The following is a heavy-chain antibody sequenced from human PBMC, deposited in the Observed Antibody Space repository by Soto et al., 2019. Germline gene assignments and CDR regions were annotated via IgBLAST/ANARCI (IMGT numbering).Heavy chain of an antibody. CDR2: IDPSDSST. D-gene: IGHD5-18*01. CDR1: GNSFTKYW. V-gene: IGHV5-10-1*01. Sequence: PGESLKISCKYSGNSFTKYWINWVRQMPGKGLEWVGRIDPSDSSTKSSPSFQGHVTISGDKSIRTAYLQWTGLQTSDTAMYYCASTPKWIQFHFDSWGQGNLVTVYS. CDR3: ASTPKWIQFHFDS. J-gene: IGHJ4*02.